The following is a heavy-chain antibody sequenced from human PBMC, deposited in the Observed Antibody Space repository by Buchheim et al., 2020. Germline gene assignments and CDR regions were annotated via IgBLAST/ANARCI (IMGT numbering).Heavy chain of an antibody. CDR1: GGSFSGYY. D-gene: IGHD4-11*01. CDR3: ARRRRATVTLFHRSDSTPYFDY. CDR2: INHSGST. V-gene: IGHV4-34*01. J-gene: IGHJ4*02. Sequence: QVQLQQWGAGLLKPSETLSLTCAVYGGSFSGYYWSWIRQPPGKGLEWIGEINHSGSTNYNPSLKSRVTISVDTSKNQFSLKLSSVTAADTAVYYCARRRRATVTLFHRSDSTPYFDYWGQGTL.